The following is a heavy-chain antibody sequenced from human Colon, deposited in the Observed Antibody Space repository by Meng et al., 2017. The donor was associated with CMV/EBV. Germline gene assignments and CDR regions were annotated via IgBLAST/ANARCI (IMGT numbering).Heavy chain of an antibody. D-gene: IGHD6-6*01. CDR1: GFIVSSNY. CDR2: IYTGGST. J-gene: IGHJ4*02. CDR3: VRDTPRGSSYCDY. Sequence: GESLKISCAASGFIVSSNYMSWVRQAPGKGLEWVSVIYTGGSTYYTDSVKGRFTITRDNSKNTLYLQMNSLRVEDTAIYYCVRDTPRGSSYCDYWGQGTLVTVSS. V-gene: IGHV3-53*01.